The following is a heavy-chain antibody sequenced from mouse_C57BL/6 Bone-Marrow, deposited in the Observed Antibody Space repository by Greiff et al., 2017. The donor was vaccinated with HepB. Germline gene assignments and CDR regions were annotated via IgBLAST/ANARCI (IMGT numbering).Heavy chain of an antibody. CDR1: GYTFTSYG. Sequence: VQLQESGAELARPGASAKLSCKASGYTFTSYGISWVKQRTGQGLEWIGEIYPRSGNTYYNEKFKGKATLTADKSSSTAYMELRSLTSEDSAVYFCARRDYYGSSSYYYAMDYWGQGTSVTVSS. CDR2: IYPRSGNT. V-gene: IGHV1-81*01. J-gene: IGHJ4*01. D-gene: IGHD1-1*01. CDR3: ARRDYYGSSSYYYAMDY.